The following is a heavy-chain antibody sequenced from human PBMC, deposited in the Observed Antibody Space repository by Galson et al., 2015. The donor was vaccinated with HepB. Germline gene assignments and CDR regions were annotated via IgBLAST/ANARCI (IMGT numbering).Heavy chain of an antibody. CDR3: AHRREYRGSWDVGYFDY. CDR2: IYWDDDK. V-gene: IGHV2-5*02. D-gene: IGHD6-13*01. CDR1: GFSVSTNGVG. Sequence: PALVKPTQTLTLTCTFSGFSVSTNGVGVGWIRQPPGKALEYLAVIYWDDDKRYSPSLRSRLTITKDTSRNQVVLTMTNMDPEDTATYYCAHRREYRGSWDVGYFDYWGQGLLVTVSS. J-gene: IGHJ4*02.